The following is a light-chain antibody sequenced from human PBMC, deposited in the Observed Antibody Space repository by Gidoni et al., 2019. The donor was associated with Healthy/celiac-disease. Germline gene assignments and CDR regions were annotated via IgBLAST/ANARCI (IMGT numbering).Light chain of an antibody. Sequence: QSALPQPASVSGSPGQSITISCTGTSSDVGSYNLVSWYQQHPGKAPKLLSYEGSKRPSVVSNRFSGSNSGNTASLTISGLQAEDESDYYCCSYAGSSTLVFGGGTKLTVL. CDR3: CSYAGSSTLV. CDR2: EGS. J-gene: IGLJ2*01. V-gene: IGLV2-23*01. CDR1: SSDVGSYNL.